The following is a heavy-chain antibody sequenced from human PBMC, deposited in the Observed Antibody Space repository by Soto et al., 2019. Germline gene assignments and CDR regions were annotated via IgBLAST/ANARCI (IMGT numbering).Heavy chain of an antibody. J-gene: IGHJ4*02. D-gene: IGHD2-15*01. CDR3: ARRQCSGGSCYFSPFDY. V-gene: IGHV4-59*12. CDR2: IYYSGST. CDR1: GGSISSYY. Sequence: SETLSLTCTVSGGSISSYYWSWIRQPPEKGLEWIGYIYYSGSTNYNRSLKSRVTISVDTSKNQFSLKLSSVTAADTAVYYCARRQCSGGSCYFSPFDYWGQGTLVTVSS.